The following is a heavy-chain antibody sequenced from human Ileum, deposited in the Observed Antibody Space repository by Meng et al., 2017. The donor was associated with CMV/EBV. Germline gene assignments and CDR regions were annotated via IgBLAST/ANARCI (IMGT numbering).Heavy chain of an antibody. Sequence: SLKISCAASGFTFSSYGMHWVRQAPGKGLLWVSRINSDGSSTSYADSVKGRFTISRDNAKNTLYLQMNSLRAEDTAVYYCARGTQYLDYWGQGTLVTVSS. CDR2: INSDGSST. D-gene: IGHD4-11*01. CDR3: ARGTQYLDY. J-gene: IGHJ4*02. V-gene: IGHV3-74*01. CDR1: GFTFSSYG.